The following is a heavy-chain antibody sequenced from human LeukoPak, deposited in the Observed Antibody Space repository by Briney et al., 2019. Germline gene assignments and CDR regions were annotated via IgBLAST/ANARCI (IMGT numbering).Heavy chain of an antibody. CDR1: GGAITNYY. V-gene: IGHV4-59*01. Sequence: SETLSLTCTASGGAITNYYWSWIRQPPGKGLEWIGYMYYSGSTNYNPSLKSRVTMSVDTSNNQNSLKMTSLTAADTAVYYCARAPAGQPYYYMDVWGKGTTVTVSS. CDR3: ARAPAGQPYYYMDV. J-gene: IGHJ6*03. CDR2: MYYSGST. D-gene: IGHD2-2*01.